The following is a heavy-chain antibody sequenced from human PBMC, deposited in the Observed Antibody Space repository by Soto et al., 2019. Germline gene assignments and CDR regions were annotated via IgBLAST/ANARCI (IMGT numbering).Heavy chain of an antibody. D-gene: IGHD3-22*01. CDR1: GGSISGYY. CDR3: ARGDGDYYDGNGYLGRH. J-gene: IGHJ4*02. CDR2: IYYTGSNNY. Sequence: SETLSLTCTISGGSISGYYWAWVRQSPRKGLEWIGYIYYTGSNNYNYNPSLNGRVSMSVDNAKNTVYLQMNSLRAEDTAVYYCARGDGDYYDGNGYLGRHWGQGTLVTVSS. V-gene: IGHV4-59*12.